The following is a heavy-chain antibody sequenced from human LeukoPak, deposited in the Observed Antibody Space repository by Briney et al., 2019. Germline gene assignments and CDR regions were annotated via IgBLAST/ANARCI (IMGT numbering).Heavy chain of an antibody. Sequence: GGSLRLSCAAPGFTFSSYAMSWVRQAPGKGLEWVSAISGSGGSTYYADSVKGRFTISRDNSKNTLYLQMNSLRAEDTAVYYCAKEGIDYDSSGYSHFDYWGQGTLVTVSS. V-gene: IGHV3-23*01. CDR1: GFTFSSYA. J-gene: IGHJ4*02. CDR2: ISGSGGST. CDR3: AKEGIDYDSSGYSHFDY. D-gene: IGHD3-22*01.